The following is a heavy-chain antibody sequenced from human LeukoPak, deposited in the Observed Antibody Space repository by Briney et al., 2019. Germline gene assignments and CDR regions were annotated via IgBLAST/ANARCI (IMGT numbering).Heavy chain of an antibody. CDR3: ARGSGSPYFDY. J-gene: IGHJ4*02. V-gene: IGHV4-61*02. CDR2: ISSSGST. CDR1: GDSISSGDYY. D-gene: IGHD3-10*01. Sequence: SQTLSLTCTVSGDSISSGDYYWSWIRQPAGKGLEWIGRISSSGSTNYNPSLKSRVTISVDTSKNQFSLKLSSVTAADTAVYYCARGSGSPYFDYWGQGTLVTVSS.